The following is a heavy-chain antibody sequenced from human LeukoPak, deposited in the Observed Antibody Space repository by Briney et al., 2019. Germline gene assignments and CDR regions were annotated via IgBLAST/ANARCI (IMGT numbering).Heavy chain of an antibody. D-gene: IGHD3-22*01. CDR2: IYYSGST. CDR1: GGSISSSSYY. J-gene: IGHJ3*02. Sequence: SETLSLTCTVSGGSISSSSYYWGWIRQPPGKGLEWIGSIYYSGSTYYNPSLKSRVTISVDTSKNQFSLKLSSVTAADTAVYYSARHYYDSSGYPIWGQGTMVTVYS. V-gene: IGHV4-39*01. CDR3: ARHYYDSSGYPI.